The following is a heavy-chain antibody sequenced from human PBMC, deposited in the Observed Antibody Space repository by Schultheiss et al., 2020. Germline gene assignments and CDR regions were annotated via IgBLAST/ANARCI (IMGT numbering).Heavy chain of an antibody. D-gene: IGHD3-3*01. CDR2: IYWDDVK. CDR1: GFSLSTSGVG. Sequence: SGPTLVKPTQTLTLTCTFSGFSLSTSGVGVGWIRQPPGKALEWLALIYWDDVKRYSPSLKSRLTITKDTSNNQVVLTMTNMDPVDTATYYCARIRITTNDPTHFDYWGQGTLVTVSS. V-gene: IGHV2-5*02. J-gene: IGHJ4*02. CDR3: ARIRITTNDPTHFDY.